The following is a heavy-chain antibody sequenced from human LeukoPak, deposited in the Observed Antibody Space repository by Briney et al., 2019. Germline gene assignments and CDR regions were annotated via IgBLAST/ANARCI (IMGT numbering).Heavy chain of an antibody. CDR3: ATRWELLGGWFDP. CDR1: GYTLTELS. Sequence: ASVKVSCKVSGYTLTELSMHWVRQAPGKGLEWMGGFDPEDGETIYAQKFQGRVTMTEDTSTYTAYMELSSLRSEDTAVYYCATRWELLGGWFDPWGQGTLVTVSS. J-gene: IGHJ5*02. CDR2: FDPEDGET. V-gene: IGHV1-24*01. D-gene: IGHD1-26*01.